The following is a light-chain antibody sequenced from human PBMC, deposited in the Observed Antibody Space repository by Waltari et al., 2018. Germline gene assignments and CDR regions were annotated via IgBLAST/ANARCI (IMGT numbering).Light chain of an antibody. V-gene: IGKV3-11*01. Sequence: ENVLTQSPATLSLSPGERATLSCRASQSVGSQLAWYQQKPGQAPRPLIYDASNRATGIPARFSGSGSGTDFTLTISSLEPEDFAVYYCQQRYNWPLTFGGGTKVEIK. CDR1: QSVGSQ. CDR2: DAS. CDR3: QQRYNWPLT. J-gene: IGKJ4*01.